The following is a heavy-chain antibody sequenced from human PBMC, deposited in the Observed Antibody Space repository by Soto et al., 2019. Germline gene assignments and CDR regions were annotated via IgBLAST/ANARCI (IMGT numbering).Heavy chain of an antibody. J-gene: IGHJ5*02. CDR1: GCTFSSSA. Sequence: EVQLLESGGGLVQPGGSLRLSCAASGCTFSSSAMSWVRQAPGKGLEWVSAIRGTNGNTHYAESVKGRLTISRDNSKNPWDLKQHCLTAEATAVYDWAKCTVDRSVTSGWCNWLDPWGQGTLVIVSS. CDR2: IRGTNGNT. CDR3: AKCTVDRSVTSGWCNWLDP. D-gene: IGHD6-19*01. V-gene: IGHV3-23*01.